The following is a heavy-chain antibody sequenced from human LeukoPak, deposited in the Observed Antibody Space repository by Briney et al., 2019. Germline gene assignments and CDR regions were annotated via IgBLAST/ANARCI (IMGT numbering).Heavy chain of an antibody. Sequence: PSETLSLTCAVYSGSFSGYYWSWIRQPPGKGLEWIGEINHSGSTNYNPSLKSRVTISVDTSKNQFSLKLSSVTAADTAVYYCATWGDWVAFDIWGQGTMVTVSS. V-gene: IGHV4-34*01. CDR2: INHSGST. J-gene: IGHJ3*02. CDR3: ATWGDWVAFDI. CDR1: SGSFSGYY. D-gene: IGHD3-16*01.